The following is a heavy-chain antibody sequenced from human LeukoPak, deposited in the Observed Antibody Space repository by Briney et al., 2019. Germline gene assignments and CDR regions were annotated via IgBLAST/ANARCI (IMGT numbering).Heavy chain of an antibody. D-gene: IGHD5-18*01. CDR1: GGSFSGYY. CDR3: ARCGTVDTAMADNWFDP. V-gene: IGHV4-34*01. CDR2: INHSGST. Sequence: SETLSLTCAVYGGSFSGYYWSWIRQPPGKGLEWIGEINHSGSTNYNPPLKSRVTISVDTSKNQFSLKLSSVTAADTAVYYCARCGTVDTAMADNWFDPWGQGTLVTVSS. J-gene: IGHJ5*02.